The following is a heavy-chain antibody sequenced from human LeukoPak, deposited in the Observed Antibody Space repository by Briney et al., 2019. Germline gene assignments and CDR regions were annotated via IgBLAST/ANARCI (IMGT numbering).Heavy chain of an antibody. CDR1: GYTFTSYG. CDR3: AGDRQQLVYYFDY. CDR2: INAGNGNT. D-gene: IGHD6-13*01. Sequence: ASVKVSCKASGYTFTSYGISWVRQAPGQRLEWMGWINAGNGNTKYSQKFQGRVTITRDTSASTAYMELSSLRSEDTAVYYCAGDRQQLVYYFDYWGQGTLVTVSS. J-gene: IGHJ4*02. V-gene: IGHV1-3*01.